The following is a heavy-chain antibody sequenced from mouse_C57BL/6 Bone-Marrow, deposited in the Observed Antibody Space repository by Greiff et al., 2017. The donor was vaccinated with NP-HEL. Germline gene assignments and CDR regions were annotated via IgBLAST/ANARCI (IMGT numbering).Heavy chain of an antibody. D-gene: IGHD1-3*01. Sequence: EVKLQQSGAELVRPGASVKLSCTASGFNIKDDYMHWVKQRPEQGLEWIGWIDPENGDTEYASKFQGKATITADTSSNTAYLQLSSLTSEDTAVYYCTKKYYFDYWGQGTTLTVSS. CDR2: IDPENGDT. J-gene: IGHJ2*01. V-gene: IGHV14-4*01. CDR3: TKKYYFDY. CDR1: GFNIKDDY.